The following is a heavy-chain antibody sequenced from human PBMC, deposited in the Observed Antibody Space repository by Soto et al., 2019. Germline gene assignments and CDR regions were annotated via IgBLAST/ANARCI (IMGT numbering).Heavy chain of an antibody. J-gene: IGHJ4*02. CDR1: GGSFSGYY. V-gene: IGHV4-34*01. CDR3: ASGSPGKFDY. CDR2: INHSGST. Sequence: QVQLQQWGAGLLKPSETLSLTCAVYGGSFSGYYWSWIRQPPGKGLEWIGEINHSGSTHYNPSLKRRVTISVDTSKNQCSLKLSSVTAADTAVYYCASGSPGKFDYWGQGTLVTVSS.